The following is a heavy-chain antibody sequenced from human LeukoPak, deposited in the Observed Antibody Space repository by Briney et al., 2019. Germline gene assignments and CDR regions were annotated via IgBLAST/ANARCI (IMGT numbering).Heavy chain of an antibody. CDR1: GFTFYKYS. Sequence: PGGSLRLSCAASGFTFYKYSMSWVRQAPGKGLEWITYIDGSSATTYYADSVKGRFTTSRDNARNSVYLHMNSLRAEDTAVYYCATYGRDGYKGFYWGQGALVTVSS. D-gene: IGHD5-24*01. J-gene: IGHJ4*02. CDR3: ATYGRDGYKGFY. CDR2: IDGSSATT. V-gene: IGHV3-48*04.